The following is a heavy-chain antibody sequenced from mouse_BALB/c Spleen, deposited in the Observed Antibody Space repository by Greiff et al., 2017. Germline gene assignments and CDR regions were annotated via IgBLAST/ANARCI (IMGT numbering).Heavy chain of an antibody. Sequence: EVMLVESGGGLVQPGGSLKLSCAASGFTFSSYTMSWVRQTPEKRLEWVAYISNGGGSTYYPDTVKGRFTISRDNAKNTLYLQMSSLKSEDTAMYYCARHYRYERGYAMDYWGQGTSVTVSS. CDR3: ARHYRYERGYAMDY. D-gene: IGHD2-14*01. CDR1: GFTFSSYT. V-gene: IGHV5-12-2*01. J-gene: IGHJ4*01. CDR2: ISNGGGST.